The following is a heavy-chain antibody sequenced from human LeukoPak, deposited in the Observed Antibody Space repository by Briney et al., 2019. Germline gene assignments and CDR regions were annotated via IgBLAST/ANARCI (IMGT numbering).Heavy chain of an antibody. Sequence: GGSLRLSCAASGFTFDDYGMSWVRQAPGKGLEWVSGINWNGGSTGYADSVKGRFTISRDNAKNSLYLQMNSLRAEDTALCYCARASRYGDSDRWDYWGQGTLVTVSS. J-gene: IGHJ4*02. CDR2: INWNGGST. CDR3: ARASRYGDSDRWDY. V-gene: IGHV3-20*04. D-gene: IGHD4-17*01. CDR1: GFTFDDYG.